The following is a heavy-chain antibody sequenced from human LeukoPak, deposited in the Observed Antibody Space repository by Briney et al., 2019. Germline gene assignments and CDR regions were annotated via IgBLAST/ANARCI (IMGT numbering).Heavy chain of an antibody. CDR3: ARAGAYCSSTSCYVVGATTKRDWYFDL. Sequence: GGSLRLSCAASGFTFSSYSMNWVRQAPGQGLEWVSYISSSSSTIYYADSVKGRFTISRDNAKNSLYLQMNSLRDEDTAVYYCARAGAYCSSTSCYVVGATTKRDWYFDLWGRGTLVTVSS. D-gene: IGHD2-2*01. CDR1: GFTFSSYS. V-gene: IGHV3-48*02. J-gene: IGHJ2*01. CDR2: ISSSSSTI.